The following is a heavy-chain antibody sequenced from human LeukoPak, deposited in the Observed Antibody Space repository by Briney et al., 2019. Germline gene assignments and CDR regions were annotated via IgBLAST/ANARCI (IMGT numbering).Heavy chain of an antibody. J-gene: IGHJ4*02. V-gene: IGHV3-30*18. Sequence: GRSLRLSCAVSGFTFKSYDMHWVRQAPGKGLEWVADISTDGSITYYAGSVKGRFTFSRDNSKNTVYLQMNSLRPEDTAVYYSVKAQGSGGGYDFVFDYWGQGILVAVSS. CDR2: ISTDGSIT. CDR3: VKAQGSGGGYDFVFDY. D-gene: IGHD5-12*01. CDR1: GFTFKSYD.